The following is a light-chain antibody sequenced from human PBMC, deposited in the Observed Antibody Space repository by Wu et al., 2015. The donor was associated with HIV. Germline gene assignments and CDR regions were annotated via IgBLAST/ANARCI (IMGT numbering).Light chain of an antibody. J-gene: IGKJ2*01. V-gene: IGKV3-20*01. Sequence: EIVLTQSPGTLSLSPGERVTLSCRASQSVPSSYLAWYQHKFGQAPRLLISGTSNRATGIPDRFSGSGSGTDFTLTISRLEPEDFAVYFCQQCGVSPFTFGQGTKLEIK. CDR1: QSVPSSY. CDR2: GTS. CDR3: QQCGVSPFT.